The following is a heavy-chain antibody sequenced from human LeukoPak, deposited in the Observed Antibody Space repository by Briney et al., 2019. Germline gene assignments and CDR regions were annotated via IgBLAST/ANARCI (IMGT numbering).Heavy chain of an antibody. CDR2: ISGTGDRT. CDR1: GFTFDTTD. D-gene: IGHD1-26*01. Sequence: GGSLRLSCAASGFTFDTTDMTWVRQAPGKGPEWLSCISGTGDRTYYADSVRGRFTISRDNSKNMLYLQMTSLRAEDTATYYCVKNSGIWSFWGRGTLAAVSS. CDR3: VKNSGIWSF. J-gene: IGHJ4*02. V-gene: IGHV3-23*01.